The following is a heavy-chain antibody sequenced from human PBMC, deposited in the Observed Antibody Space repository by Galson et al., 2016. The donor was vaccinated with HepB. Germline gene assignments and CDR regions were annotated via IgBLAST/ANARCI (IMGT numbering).Heavy chain of an antibody. CDR1: GYTFTSYG. J-gene: IGHJ4*02. CDR3: ARDRDLYSSSSYYFDS. V-gene: IGHV1-18*01. Sequence: SCKASGYTFTSYGISWVRQAPGQGLEWMGWISAYNGNTNYAQKLQGRVTMTTDTSTSTAYMELRSLRSDDTAVYYCARDRDLYSSSSYYFDSWGQGTLVTVSS. CDR2: ISAYNGNT. D-gene: IGHD6-6*01.